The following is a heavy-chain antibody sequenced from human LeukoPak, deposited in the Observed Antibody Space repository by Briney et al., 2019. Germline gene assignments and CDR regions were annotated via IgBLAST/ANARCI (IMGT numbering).Heavy chain of an antibody. CDR2: IYGDGTT. V-gene: IGHV3-66*02. CDR3: ARDRAGAQSWVEFDP. CDR1: GFTVSNDY. Sequence: PGGSLRLSCAPSGFTVSNDYMAWVRQAPGRGLEWVSLIYGDGTTFYADSVKGRFTISRDNFKNTLYLQMSSLRPEDTALYYCARDRAGAQSWVEFDPCGQGTLVTVSS. D-gene: IGHD3-10*01. J-gene: IGHJ5*02.